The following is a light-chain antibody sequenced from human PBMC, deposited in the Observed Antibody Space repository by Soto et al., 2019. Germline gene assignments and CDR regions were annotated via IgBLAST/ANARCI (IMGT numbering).Light chain of an antibody. J-gene: IGLJ1*01. CDR2: EVS. Sequence: HSALTQPASVSWSLGQSITISCIGTSSDIGAYDLVSWYQQHPGRAPKLIIYEVSHRFSGLSYRFSGSKSGNTASLTISGLQAEDEGDYYCTSFAPGRIYVFGSGTKVTVL. CDR1: SSDIGAYDL. V-gene: IGLV2-14*03. CDR3: TSFAPGRIYV.